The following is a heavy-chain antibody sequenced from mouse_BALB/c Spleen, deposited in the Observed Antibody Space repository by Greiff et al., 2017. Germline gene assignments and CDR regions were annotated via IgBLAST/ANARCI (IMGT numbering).Heavy chain of an antibody. J-gene: IGHJ4*01. CDR2: ISSGSSTI. D-gene: IGHD2-14*01. Sequence: EVKLVESGGGLVQPGGSRKLSCAASGFTFSSFGMHWVRQAPEKGLEWVAYISSGSSTIYYADTVKGRFTISRDNPKNTLFLQMTSLRSEDTAMYYCARRGDRYGGHAMDDWGQGTSVTVSS. CDR3: ARRGDRYGGHAMDD. V-gene: IGHV5-17*02. CDR1: GFTFSSFG.